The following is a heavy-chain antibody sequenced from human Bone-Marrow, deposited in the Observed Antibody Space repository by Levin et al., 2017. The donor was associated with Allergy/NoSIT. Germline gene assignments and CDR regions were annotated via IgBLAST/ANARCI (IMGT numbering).Heavy chain of an antibody. Sequence: SETLSLTCTVSGGSISSYYWSWIRQPPGKGLEWIGYIYYSGSTNYNPSLKSRVTISVDTSKNQFSLKLSSVTAADTAVYYCASINPLWVGELFFDYWGQGTLVTVSS. CDR3: ASINPLWVGELFFDY. CDR1: GGSISSYY. CDR2: IYYSGST. D-gene: IGHD3-10*01. V-gene: IGHV4-59*01. J-gene: IGHJ4*02.